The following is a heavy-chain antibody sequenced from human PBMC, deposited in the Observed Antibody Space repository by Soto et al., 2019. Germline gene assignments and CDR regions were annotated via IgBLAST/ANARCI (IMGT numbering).Heavy chain of an antibody. Sequence: GASVKVSCKASGYTFTSNGISWARQAPGQGLEWMGWISAYNGNTNYAQKLQGRVTMTTDTSTSTAYMELRSLRSDDTAVYYCARESIRGGSYYFYYYGMDVWGQGTTVTVSS. CDR2: ISAYNGNT. CDR1: GYTFTSNG. CDR3: ARESIRGGSYYFYYYGMDV. V-gene: IGHV1-18*01. D-gene: IGHD1-26*01. J-gene: IGHJ6*02.